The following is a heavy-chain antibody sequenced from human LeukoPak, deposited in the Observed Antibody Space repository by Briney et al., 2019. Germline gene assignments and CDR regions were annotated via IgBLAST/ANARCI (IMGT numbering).Heavy chain of an antibody. CDR2: IHPNTGAT. Sequence: ASVKVSCKASGYTFIAYYMHWVRQAPGQGLEWMGWIHPNTGATICAQKFQGRVTMTRDTSISTAYMELSELRSDDTAVYYCAGQKDPRPIDYWGQGTLITVSS. CDR3: AGQKDPRPIDY. V-gene: IGHV1-2*02. CDR1: GYTFIAYY. J-gene: IGHJ4*02.